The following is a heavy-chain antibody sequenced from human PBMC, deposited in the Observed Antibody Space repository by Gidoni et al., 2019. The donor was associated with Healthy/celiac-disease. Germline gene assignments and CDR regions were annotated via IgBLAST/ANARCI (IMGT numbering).Heavy chain of an antibody. CDR3: ARVSHYYDILTGIPNYYYMDV. D-gene: IGHD3-9*01. V-gene: IGHV3-21*01. CDR1: GFPFSSYI. CDR2: ISSSSSYI. Sequence: EVQLVESGGGLVKPWGSLRLSCATPGFPFSSYIMNWVRQAPGQGLEWVSSISSSSSYIYYADSVKGRFTISRDNAKNSLYLQMNSLRAEDTAVYYCARVSHYYDILTGIPNYYYMDVWGKGTTVTVSS. J-gene: IGHJ6*03.